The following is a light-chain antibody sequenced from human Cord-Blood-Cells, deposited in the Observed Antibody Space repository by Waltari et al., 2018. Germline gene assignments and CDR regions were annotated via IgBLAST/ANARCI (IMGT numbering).Light chain of an antibody. J-gene: IGLJ1*01. V-gene: IGLV2-14*01. Sequence: QSVLTQPASVSGSPGQSITISCTGTSSDVGGYNYVSWYQQHPGKAPKLMIYDGSNRPSGVSNRFSGSKSGNTASLTISGLQAEDEAYYYCSSYTSSSTYVFGTGTKVTVL. CDR1: SSDVGGYNY. CDR3: SSYTSSSTYV. CDR2: DGS.